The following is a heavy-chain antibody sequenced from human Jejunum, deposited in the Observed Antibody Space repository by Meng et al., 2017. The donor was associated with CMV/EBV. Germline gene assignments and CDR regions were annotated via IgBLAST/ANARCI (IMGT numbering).Heavy chain of an antibody. J-gene: IGHJ4*02. CDR3: ARDMHREVVIQDY. Sequence: QGQLPASGPGLVKPSETLSLTCTVSGGSISDYYWSWIRQPAGKGLEWIGRIYSNGATNYNPSLKSRVTMSVDTSKNQFSLKLSSVTAADTAVYFCARDMHREVVIQDYWGQGTLVTVSS. CDR2: IYSNGAT. V-gene: IGHV4-4*07. D-gene: IGHD3-10*01. CDR1: GGSISDYY.